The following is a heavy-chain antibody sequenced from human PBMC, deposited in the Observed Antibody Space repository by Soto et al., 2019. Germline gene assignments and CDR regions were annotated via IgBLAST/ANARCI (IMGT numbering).Heavy chain of an antibody. CDR2: IYGGGRT. J-gene: IGHJ4*02. D-gene: IGHD3-3*01. CDR1: GFTVSNYY. Sequence: HPGGSLRLSCAASGFTVSNYYMTWVRQAPGKGLEWVSAIYGGGRTYYADSVKGRFTISSDNFKNTLYLQMNSLRVEDTAVYFCARGSLYDLGRKFDSWGQGTLVTVSS. CDR3: ARGSLYDLGRKFDS. V-gene: IGHV3-53*01.